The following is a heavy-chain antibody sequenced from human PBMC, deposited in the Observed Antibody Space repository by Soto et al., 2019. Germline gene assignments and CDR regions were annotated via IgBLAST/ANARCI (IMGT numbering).Heavy chain of an antibody. D-gene: IGHD2-15*01. J-gene: IGHJ6*02. CDR1: GYSFTSYW. CDR2: IYPGDSDT. Sequence: PGESLKISCKGSGYSFTSYWIGWVRQMPGKGLEWMGIIYPGDSDTRYSPSFQGQVTISADKSISTAYLQRSSLKASDTAMYYCATSTCSGGSCYYYYGMDVWGQGTTVTVSS. CDR3: ATSTCSGGSCYYYYGMDV. V-gene: IGHV5-51*01.